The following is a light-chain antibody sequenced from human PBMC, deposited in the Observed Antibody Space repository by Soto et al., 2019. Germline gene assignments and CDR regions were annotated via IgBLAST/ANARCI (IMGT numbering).Light chain of an antibody. Sequence: DIKMNQSPSSLSASVGDRVTITCRASQSLNSYLNWYQQKPGKAPKLLIYAASSLQSGVPSRFSGSGSGTDFTLTISSLQPEDFATYYCQQTYSTPITFGQGTRLEIK. V-gene: IGKV1-39*01. CDR1: QSLNSY. J-gene: IGKJ5*01. CDR2: AAS. CDR3: QQTYSTPIT.